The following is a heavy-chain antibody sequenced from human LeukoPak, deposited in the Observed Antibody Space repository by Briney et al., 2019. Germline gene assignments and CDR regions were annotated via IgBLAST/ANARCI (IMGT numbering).Heavy chain of an antibody. CDR1: GFTFSSYS. D-gene: IGHD3-10*01. CDR3: ARDPVTMVRGVYYFDY. Sequence: GGSLRLSCAASGFTFSSYSMNWVRQAPGKGLEWVSSISSSSSYIYYADSVKGRFTISRDNAKNSLYLQMNSLRAEDTAVYYCARDPVTMVRGVYYFDYWGQGTLVTVSS. CDR2: ISSSSSYI. J-gene: IGHJ4*02. V-gene: IGHV3-21*01.